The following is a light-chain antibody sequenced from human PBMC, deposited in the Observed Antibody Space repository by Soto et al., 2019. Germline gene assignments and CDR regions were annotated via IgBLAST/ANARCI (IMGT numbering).Light chain of an antibody. CDR1: SSDVGGYNY. Sequence: QSALTQPVSVSGSPGQSITISCTGTSSDVGGYNYVSWYQQHPGKAPKLMIYDVSNRPSGVSNRFSGSKSGNTASLTISGLQAEDEADYYFSSYTSSSTLYVFGTGTKLTVL. V-gene: IGLV2-14*01. CDR3: SSYTSSSTLYV. CDR2: DVS. J-gene: IGLJ1*01.